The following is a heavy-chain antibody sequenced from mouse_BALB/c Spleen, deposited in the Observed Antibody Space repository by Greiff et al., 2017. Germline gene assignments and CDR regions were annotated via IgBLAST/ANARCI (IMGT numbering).Heavy chain of an antibody. V-gene: IGHV5-4*02. CDR1: GFTFSDYY. Sequence: EVKLEESGGGLVKPGGSLKLSCAASGFTFSDYYMYWVRQTPEKRLEWVATISDGGSYTYYPDSVKGRFTISRDNAKNNLYLQMSSLKSEDTAMYYCARDSDGVDYWGQGTSVTVSS. CDR3: ARDSDGVDY. CDR2: ISDGGSYT. J-gene: IGHJ4*01.